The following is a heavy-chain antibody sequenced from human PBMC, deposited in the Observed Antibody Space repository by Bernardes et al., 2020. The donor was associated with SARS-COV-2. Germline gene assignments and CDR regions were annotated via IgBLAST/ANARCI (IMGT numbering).Heavy chain of an antibody. CDR1: GFTFSSYA. D-gene: IGHD6-25*01. CDR3: AVPRGYSSGGFDY. Sequence: GGSLRLSCAASGFTFSSYALTWVRQAPGKGLEWISAISATGGGTYYADSVKGRFTISRDNSKNTLYLQMNSLRAEDTTVYYCAVPRGYSSGGFDYWGQGTLVTVSS. V-gene: IGHV3-23*01. CDR2: ISATGGGT. J-gene: IGHJ4*02.